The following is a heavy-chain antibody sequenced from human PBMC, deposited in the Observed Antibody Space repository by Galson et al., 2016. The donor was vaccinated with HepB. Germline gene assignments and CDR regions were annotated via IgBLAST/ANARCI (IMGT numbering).Heavy chain of an antibody. D-gene: IGHD6-19*01. CDR3: AKVWEAYSRASSSGGFVGY. V-gene: IGHV3-30*18. CDR2: VSYDGSNK. CDR1: GFTFSSYG. Sequence: SLRLSCAASGFTFSSYGMHWVRQAPGKGLEWVAIVSYDGSNKYYADSVKSRFTISRDNSKNTLYLQMNTLRAEDTAVYYCAKVWEAYSRASSSGGFVGYWGQGTLVTVSS. J-gene: IGHJ4*02.